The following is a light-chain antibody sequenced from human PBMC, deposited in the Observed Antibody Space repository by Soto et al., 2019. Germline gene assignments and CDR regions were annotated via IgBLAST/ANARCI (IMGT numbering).Light chain of an antibody. CDR3: AAWDDSLRGVV. V-gene: IGLV2-14*01. J-gene: IGLJ2*01. CDR2: QVT. CDR1: SSDLAIYNY. Sequence: QSALTQPASVSGSPGQSITISCTGTSSDLAIYNYVSWYQQQPGKAPKLMIYQVTNRPSGVSNRFSGSKSGTSASLAIIGLRTEDEAHYYCAAWDDSLRGVVFGGGTKVTVL.